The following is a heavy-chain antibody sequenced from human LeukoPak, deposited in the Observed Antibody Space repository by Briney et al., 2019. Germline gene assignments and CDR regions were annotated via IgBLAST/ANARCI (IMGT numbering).Heavy chain of an antibody. CDR2: ISSSSSYI. V-gene: IGHV3-21*01. Sequence: GGSLRLSCAGSGFTFSSYSMSWVRQAPGKGLEWVSSISSSSSYIYYADSVKGRFTTSRYNAKNSLYLQMSSLRADDTAVYYCAKDQRYYDRLGWFDPWGQGTLVTVSS. D-gene: IGHD1-26*01. CDR3: AKDQRYYDRLGWFDP. CDR1: GFTFSSYS. J-gene: IGHJ5*02.